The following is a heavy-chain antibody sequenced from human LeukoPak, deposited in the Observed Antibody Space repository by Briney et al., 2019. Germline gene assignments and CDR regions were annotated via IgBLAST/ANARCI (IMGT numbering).Heavy chain of an antibody. CDR1: GYTFTSYY. J-gene: IGHJ4*02. D-gene: IGHD1-26*01. Sequence: ASVKVSCKASGYTFTSYYMHWVRQAPGQGLEWMGIINPSGGSTCYAQKFQGRVTMTRDTSASTVYMELSSLRSEDTAVYYCARSWESVGATDYWGQGTLVTVSS. V-gene: IGHV1-46*01. CDR3: ARSWESVGATDY. CDR2: INPSGGST.